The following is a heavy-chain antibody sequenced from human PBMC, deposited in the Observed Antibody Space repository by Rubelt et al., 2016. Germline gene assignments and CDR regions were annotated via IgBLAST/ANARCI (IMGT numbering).Heavy chain of an antibody. D-gene: IGHD6-19*01. Sequence: EVQLVESGGGLLQPGGSLRLSCAASGFTFSSYGMSWVRPSPGKGLEWVSGISGSGGTTYYANSVKGRFTISRDNSKNTLYLQMNSLRAEDTAVYYCAKDTFSYSSGWYHDWGQGTLVTVSS. CDR1: GFTFSSYG. CDR3: AKDTFSYSSGWYHD. J-gene: IGHJ4*02. V-gene: IGHV3-23*04. CDR2: ISGSGGTT.